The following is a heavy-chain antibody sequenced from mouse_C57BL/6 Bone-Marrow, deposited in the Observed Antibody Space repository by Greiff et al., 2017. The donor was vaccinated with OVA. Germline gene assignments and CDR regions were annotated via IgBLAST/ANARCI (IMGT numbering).Heavy chain of an antibody. CDR3: ARDSNYVFYWYFDV. CDR2: INYDGSST. V-gene: IGHV5-16*01. J-gene: IGHJ1*03. D-gene: IGHD2-5*01. CDR1: GFTFSDYY. Sequence: EVKVVESEGGLVQPGSSMKLSCTASGFTFSDYYMAWVRQVPEKGLEWVANINYDGSSTYYLDSLKSRFIISRDNAKNILYLQMSSLKSEDTATYYCARDSNYVFYWYFDVWGTGTTVTVSS.